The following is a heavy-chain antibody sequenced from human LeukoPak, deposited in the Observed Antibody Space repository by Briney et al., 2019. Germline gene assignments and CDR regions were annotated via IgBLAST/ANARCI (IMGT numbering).Heavy chain of an antibody. J-gene: IGHJ4*02. CDR3: ARLHQSGTTDY. D-gene: IGHD1-1*01. CDR1: GGSISGYY. V-gene: IGHV4-4*07. CDR2: FYASGST. Sequence: SETLSLTCTVSGGSISGYYWSWVRQPVGKGLEWIGHFYASGSTNYNPSLKSRVSMSVDTSQKQFSLRLSSVTAADTALYYCARLHQSGTTDYWGQGILVTVSS.